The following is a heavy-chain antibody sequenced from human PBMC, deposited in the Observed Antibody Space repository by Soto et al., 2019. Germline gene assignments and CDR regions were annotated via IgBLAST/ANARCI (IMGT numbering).Heavy chain of an antibody. CDR3: ARDRSHYYDSSGYYGYWFDP. CDR1: GYTFTGYY. CDR2: INPNSGGT. D-gene: IGHD3-22*01. V-gene: IGHV1-2*02. Sequence: VASVKVSCKASGYTFTGYYMHWVRQAPGQGLEWMGWINPNSGGTNYAQKFQGRVTMTRDTSISTAYMELSRLRSDDTAVYYCARDRSHYYDSSGYYGYWFDPWGQGTQVTVSS. J-gene: IGHJ5*02.